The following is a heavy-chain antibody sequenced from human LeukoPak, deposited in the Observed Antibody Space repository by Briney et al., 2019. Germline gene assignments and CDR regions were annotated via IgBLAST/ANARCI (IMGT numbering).Heavy chain of an antibody. D-gene: IGHD5-18*01. V-gene: IGHV4-38-2*02. CDR3: ARGGYNYGGHNWFDP. CDR2: IYHSGSP. Sequence: SETLSLTCSVSGYSISSGYYWGWIRQPPGQGLEWIGNIYHSGSPYYNPSLKSRVTISVDTSKNQFSLKLSSVTAADTAVYYCARGGYNYGGHNWFDPWGQGTLVTVSS. J-gene: IGHJ5*02. CDR1: GYSISSGYY.